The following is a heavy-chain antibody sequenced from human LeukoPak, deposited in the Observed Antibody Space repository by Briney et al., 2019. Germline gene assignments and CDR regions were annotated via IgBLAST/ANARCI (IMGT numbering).Heavy chain of an antibody. D-gene: IGHD3-3*01. Sequence: GGSLRLSCAASGFTFSDYYMSWIRQAPGKGLEWVANIKQDGSEKYYVDSVKGRFTISRDNAKNSLYLQMNSLRAEDTAVYYCARVRGTVFGVVISGSSLMHYWGQGTLVTVSS. J-gene: IGHJ4*02. V-gene: IGHV3-7*01. CDR1: GFTFSDYY. CDR3: ARVRGTVFGVVISGSSLMHY. CDR2: IKQDGSEK.